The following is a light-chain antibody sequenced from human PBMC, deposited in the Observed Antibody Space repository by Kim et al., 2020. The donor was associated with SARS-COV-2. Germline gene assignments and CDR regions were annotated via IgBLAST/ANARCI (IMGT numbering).Light chain of an antibody. CDR2: ATS. CDR1: QGISNY. V-gene: IGKV1-27*01. J-gene: IGKJ4*02. Sequence: ASVGDRVTITCRASQGISNYLAWYQQKPGKVPELLIYATSTLQSGVPSLFSGSGSGTDFTLTISSLQPEDVTTYYCQKYNTAPLTFGVGTKVDIK. CDR3: QKYNTAPLT.